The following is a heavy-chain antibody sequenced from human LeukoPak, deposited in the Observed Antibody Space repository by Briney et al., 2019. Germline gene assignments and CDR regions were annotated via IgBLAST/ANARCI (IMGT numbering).Heavy chain of an antibody. D-gene: IGHD4-11*01. CDR1: GFTFSGYA. J-gene: IGHJ5*02. CDR2: ISSNGGNI. Sequence: GGSLRLSCSASGFTFSGYAMHWVRQAPGKGLEYVTAISSNGGNIYYADSVKGRFTISRDNSKNTLYLQMSSLRAEDTAVYYCVKGTVTTRINWFDPWGQGTLVTVSS. V-gene: IGHV3-64D*09. CDR3: VKGTVTTRINWFDP.